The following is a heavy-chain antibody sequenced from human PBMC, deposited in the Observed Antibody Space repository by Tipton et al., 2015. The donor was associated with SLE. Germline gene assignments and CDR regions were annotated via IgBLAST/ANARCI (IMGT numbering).Heavy chain of an antibody. Sequence: SLRLSCAASGFTFSSYWMSWVRPAPGKGLEGVANIKQDGSEKYYVDSVKGRFTISRGNAKNSLYLQMNSLRPEDTAVYYCARGGGRGYGVWGQGTLVTVSS. J-gene: IGHJ4*02. V-gene: IGHV3-7*01. CDR2: IKQDGSEK. D-gene: IGHD4/OR15-4a*01. CDR3: ARGGGRGYGV. CDR1: GFTFSSYW.